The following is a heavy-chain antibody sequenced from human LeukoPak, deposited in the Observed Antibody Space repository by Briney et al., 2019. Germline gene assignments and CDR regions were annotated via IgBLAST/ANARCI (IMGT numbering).Heavy chain of an antibody. CDR3: ARLTALNNWLDP. CDR1: SGSISSYY. V-gene: IGHV4-59*01. J-gene: IGHJ5*02. Sequence: SETLSLTCTVSSGSISSYYWSWIWQPPGKGLEWIGYIYYSGSTNYNPSLKSRVTISVDTSKNQFSLKLSSATAADTAVYYCARLTALNNWLDPWGQGTLVTVSS. D-gene: IGHD5-18*01. CDR2: IYYSGST.